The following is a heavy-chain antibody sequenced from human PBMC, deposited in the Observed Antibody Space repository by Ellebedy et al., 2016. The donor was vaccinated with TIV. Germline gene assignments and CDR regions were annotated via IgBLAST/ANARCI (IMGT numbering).Heavy chain of an antibody. V-gene: IGHV1-8*02. Sequence: ASVKVSXXASGGTFSSYAISWVRQATGQGLEWMGWMNPNSGNTGYAQKFQGRVTMTRNTSISTAYMELSSLRSEDTAVYYCARGDSSGFRYWGQGTLVTVSS. CDR3: ARGDSSGFRY. CDR2: MNPNSGNT. D-gene: IGHD3-22*01. J-gene: IGHJ4*02. CDR1: GGTFSSYA.